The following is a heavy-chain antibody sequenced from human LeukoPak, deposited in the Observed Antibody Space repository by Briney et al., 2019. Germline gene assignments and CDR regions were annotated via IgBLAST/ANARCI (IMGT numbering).Heavy chain of an antibody. CDR2: IRSKAYGGTT. D-gene: IGHD5-24*01. CDR3: SRGRRSPDS. J-gene: IGHJ5*01. Sequence: GGSLRLSCTTSGFTFGDYAMSWFRQAPGKGLEWVGFIRSKAYGGTTEYAASLKGRITISRDDSKTIAYLQMSSLKTEDTAVYYCSRGRRSPDSWGQGTLVTVSS. CDR1: GFTFGDYA. V-gene: IGHV3-49*03.